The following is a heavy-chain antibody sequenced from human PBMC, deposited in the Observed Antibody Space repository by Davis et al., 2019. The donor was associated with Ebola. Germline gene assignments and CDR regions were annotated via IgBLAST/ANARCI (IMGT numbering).Heavy chain of an antibody. J-gene: IGHJ6*02. D-gene: IGHD3-22*01. V-gene: IGHV4-38-2*02. CDR3: ATRITMIPLDV. CDR2: IYHSGST. Sequence: PSETLSLTCTVSGYSISSGYYWGWIRQPPGKGLEWIGSIYHSGSTYYNPSLKSRVTISVDTSKNQFSLKLSSVTAADTAVYYCATRITMIPLDVWGQGTTVTVSS. CDR1: GYSISSGYY.